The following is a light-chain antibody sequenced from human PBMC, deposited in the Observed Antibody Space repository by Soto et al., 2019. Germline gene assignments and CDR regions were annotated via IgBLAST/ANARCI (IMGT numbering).Light chain of an antibody. CDR2: GTS. V-gene: IGKV3-15*01. J-gene: IGKJ1*01. Sequence: EIEMTQSPATPAGSPGERATLSCRASQSVSSNLAWYQQKPGQAPRLLIYGTSTRATGIPARFSGSRSGTEFTLTISSLQSEDFAVYYCQPYNNWPLSFGQGTKVDIK. CDR3: QPYNNWPLS. CDR1: QSVSSN.